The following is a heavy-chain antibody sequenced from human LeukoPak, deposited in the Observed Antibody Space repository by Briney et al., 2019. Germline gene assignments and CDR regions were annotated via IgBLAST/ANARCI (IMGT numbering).Heavy chain of an antibody. CDR3: ARGLGGHIVVVPAASSRFDP. D-gene: IGHD2-2*01. V-gene: IGHV4-34*01. CDR2: INHSGST. J-gene: IGHJ5*02. CDR1: GGSFSGYY. Sequence: SETLSLTCAVYGGSFSGYYWSWIRQPPGKGLEWIGEINHSGSTNYNPSLKSRVTISVDTSKNQFSLKLSSVTAADTAVYYCARGLGGHIVVVPAASSRFDPWGQGTLVTVSS.